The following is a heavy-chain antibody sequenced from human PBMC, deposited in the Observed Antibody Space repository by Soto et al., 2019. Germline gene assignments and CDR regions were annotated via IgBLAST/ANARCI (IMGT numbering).Heavy chain of an antibody. CDR2: IIPVLGVT. J-gene: IGHJ6*02. V-gene: IGHV1-69*02. CDR3: ARRRYCGADCYSKYYYGMDV. Sequence: QVHLVHSGAAVKKPGSSVKVSCQASGSTFSSYTVSWVRQAPGQGLEWMGRIIPVLGVTNYAPKFKGRVTITADKSKTTAYMELSSLRSGDTAVYYCARRRYCGADCYSKYYYGMDVWGQGTTVTVSS. CDR1: GSTFSSYT. D-gene: IGHD2-21*02.